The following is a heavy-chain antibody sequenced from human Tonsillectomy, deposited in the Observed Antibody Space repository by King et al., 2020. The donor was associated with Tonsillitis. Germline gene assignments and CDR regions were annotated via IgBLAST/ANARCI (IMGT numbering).Heavy chain of an antibody. CDR2: INPHSGDP. Sequence: QLVQSGAEVKKPGASVKVSCKASGYTFIGDYLHWVRQAPGQGLEWMGWINPHSGDPNFAQKLQGRVTMTRDTSITTAYMGVRRLRSDDTVVYYSARLGSISLKWFDPWGQGTLVTVSS. D-gene: IGHD2-2*01. J-gene: IGHJ5*02. CDR3: ARLGSISLKWFDP. CDR1: GYTFIGDY. V-gene: IGHV1-2*02.